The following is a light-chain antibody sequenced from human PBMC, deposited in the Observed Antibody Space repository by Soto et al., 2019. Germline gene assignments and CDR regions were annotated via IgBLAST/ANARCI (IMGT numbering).Light chain of an antibody. Sequence: NFMLTQPHSVSESPGKTVTISWTRSSRNIASNFVQWFQQRPGSSPSTAIYENHQRPSGVSNRFSGSVDSSSNSASLTISGLQTEDEADYYCQSYDDTSHMVFGGGTKLTVL. CDR1: SRNIASNF. CDR2: ENH. V-gene: IGLV6-57*01. J-gene: IGLJ2*01. CDR3: QSYDDTSHMV.